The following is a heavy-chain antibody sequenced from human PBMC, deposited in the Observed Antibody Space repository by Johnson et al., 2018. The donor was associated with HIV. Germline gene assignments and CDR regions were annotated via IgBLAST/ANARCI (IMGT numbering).Heavy chain of an antibody. CDR2: ISYDGSNK. Sequence: QVQLVESGGGVVQPGRSLRLSCAASGFTFSSYAMHWVRQAPGKGLEWVAVISYDGSNKYYADSVKGRFTISRDNSKNTLYLQMNSLRAEDTAVYYCAREYYGGKLGAFDIWGQGTMVTVSS. V-gene: IGHV3-30-3*01. D-gene: IGHD4-23*01. CDR3: AREYYGGKLGAFDI. J-gene: IGHJ3*02. CDR1: GFTFSSYA.